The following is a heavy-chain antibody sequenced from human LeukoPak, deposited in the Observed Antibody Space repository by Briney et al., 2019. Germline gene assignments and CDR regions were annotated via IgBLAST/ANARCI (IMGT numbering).Heavy chain of an antibody. Sequence: SETLSLTCTVSGGSISSSSYYWGWIRQPPGKGLEWIGSIYYTGSTYYNPSLKSRVTISVDTSKNQFSLNLNSVTAADTAVYYCARAGQWLEHINWYFDLWGRGTLVTVSS. CDR1: GGSISSSSYY. V-gene: IGHV4-39*07. CDR3: ARAGQWLEHINWYFDL. CDR2: IYYTGST. J-gene: IGHJ2*01. D-gene: IGHD6-19*01.